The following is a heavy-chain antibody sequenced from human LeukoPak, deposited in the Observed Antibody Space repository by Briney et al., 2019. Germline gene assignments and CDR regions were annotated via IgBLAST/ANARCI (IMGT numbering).Heavy chain of an antibody. CDR3: AREYCSGGSCGWFDP. D-gene: IGHD2-15*01. Sequence: GGSLRLSCAASGFTFSRSWMHWVRQGPGKGLMWVSRINLDGDYTSYADSVKGRFTISRDNAKNTLHLQMNSLRAEDTAVYYCAREYCSGGSCGWFDPWGQGTLVTVSS. J-gene: IGHJ5*02. CDR2: INLDGDYT. CDR1: GFTFSRSW. V-gene: IGHV3-74*01.